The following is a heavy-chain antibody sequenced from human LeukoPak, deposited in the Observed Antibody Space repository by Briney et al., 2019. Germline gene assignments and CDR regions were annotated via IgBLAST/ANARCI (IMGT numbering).Heavy chain of an antibody. V-gene: IGHV1-2*06. J-gene: IGHJ4*02. Sequence: ASVKVSCTASGYTFTGYYMHWVRQAPGQGLEWMGRINPNSGGTNYAQKFQGRVTMTRDTSISTAYMELSRLRSDDTAVYYCASDQAGWYFFDYWGQGTLVTVSS. CDR2: INPNSGGT. CDR3: ASDQAGWYFFDY. CDR1: GYTFTGYY. D-gene: IGHD6-19*01.